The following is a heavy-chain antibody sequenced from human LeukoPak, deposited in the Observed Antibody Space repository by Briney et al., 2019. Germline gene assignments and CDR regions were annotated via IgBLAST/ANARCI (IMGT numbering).Heavy chain of an antibody. CDR2: IRHDGSNQ. CDR1: GFIFSNYG. V-gene: IGHV3-30*02. J-gene: IGHJ5*02. Sequence: GGSLRLSCTASGFIFSNYGIHWVRQAPGKGLEWVAFIRHDGSNQYYADSVKGRFTVSRDNSKNTLYLQMNSLRAEDTAVYYCARVRSIAAAGDFPWGQGTLVTVSS. CDR3: ARVRSIAAAGDFP. D-gene: IGHD6-13*01.